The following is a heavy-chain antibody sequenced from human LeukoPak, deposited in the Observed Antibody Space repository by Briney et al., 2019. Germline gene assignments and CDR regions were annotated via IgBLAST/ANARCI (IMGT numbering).Heavy chain of an antibody. V-gene: IGHV1-8*02. CDR3: AARGYSYGFDY. CDR1: GYTFTDYY. J-gene: IGHJ4*02. CDR2: MNPNSGNT. D-gene: IGHD5-18*01. Sequence: ASVKVSCKASGYTFTDYYMHWVRQATGQGLEWMGWMNPNSGNTGYAQKFQGRVTMTRNTSISTAYMELSSLRSEDTAVYYCAARGYSYGFDYWGQGTLVTVSS.